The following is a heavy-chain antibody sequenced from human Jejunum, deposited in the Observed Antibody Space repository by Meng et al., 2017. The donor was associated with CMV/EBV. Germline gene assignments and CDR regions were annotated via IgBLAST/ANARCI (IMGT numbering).Heavy chain of an antibody. CDR1: ASVCRTVHS. CDR3: ARLYDTSGYSNWCFDL. Sequence: ASVCRTVHSWGSVRPPPGKGLECIGTFFYSGSTQYSPSLKSRVTISVDTSQNQFSLKVRSVTAADTAVYYCARLYDTSGYSNWCFDLWGRGTLVTVSS. CDR2: FFYSGST. D-gene: IGHD3-22*01. J-gene: IGHJ2*01. V-gene: IGHV4-39*01.